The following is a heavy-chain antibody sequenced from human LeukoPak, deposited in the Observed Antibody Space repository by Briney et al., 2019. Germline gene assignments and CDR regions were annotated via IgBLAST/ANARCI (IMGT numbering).Heavy chain of an antibody. D-gene: IGHD3-10*01. V-gene: IGHV4-31*03. CDR3: ARSRHGSGSYYIQY. CDR1: GGSISSGGYY. Sequence: PSETLSLTCTVSGGSISSGGYYWSWIRQHPGKGLEWIGYIYYSGSTYCNPSLKSRVTISVDTSKNQFSLKLSSVTAADTAVYYCARSRHGSGSYYIQYWGQGTLVTVSS. CDR2: IYYSGST. J-gene: IGHJ4*02.